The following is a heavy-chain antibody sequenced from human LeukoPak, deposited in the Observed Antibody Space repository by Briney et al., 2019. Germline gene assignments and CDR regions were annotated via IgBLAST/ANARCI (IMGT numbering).Heavy chain of an antibody. CDR1: GGTFSSYA. CDR2: IIPIFGTA. CDR3: ATERRYGGNSANDY. D-gene: IGHD4-23*01. J-gene: IGHJ4*02. Sequence: ASVKVSCKDSGGTFSSYAISWVRQAPGQGLEWMGGIIPIFGTANYAQKFQGRVTITADESTSTAYMELSSLRSEDTAVYYCATERRYGGNSANDYWGQGTLDTVSS. V-gene: IGHV1-69*13.